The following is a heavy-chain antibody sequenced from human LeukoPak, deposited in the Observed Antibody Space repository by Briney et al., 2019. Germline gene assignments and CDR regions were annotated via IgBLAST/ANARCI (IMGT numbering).Heavy chain of an antibody. V-gene: IGHV3-30*18. J-gene: IGHJ4*02. CDR3: AKDPGASYYDSSGYYPSSIDY. D-gene: IGHD3-22*01. CDR2: ISYDGGNK. Sequence: GGSLRLSCAASGFTFSSCGMHWVRQAPGKGLEWVAVISYDGGNKSYADSVKGRFTISRDNSKNTLHLQMNSLRAEDTAVYYCAKDPGASYYDSSGYYPSSIDYWGQGTLVTVSS. CDR1: GFTFSSCG.